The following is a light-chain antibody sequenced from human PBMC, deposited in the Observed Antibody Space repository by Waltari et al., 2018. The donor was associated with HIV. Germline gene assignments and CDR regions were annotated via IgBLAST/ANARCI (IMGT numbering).Light chain of an antibody. V-gene: IGLV3-21*04. CDR2: YDS. Sequence: SYVLTQSPSVPAAPGKPARITCGGNNLGSKSVHWYQQKPGQAPVLVIYYDSDRPSGIPERFSGSNSGNTATLTISRVEAGDEADYYCQVWDSSSGVVFGGGTRLTVL. CDR3: QVWDSSSGVV. CDR1: NLGSKS. J-gene: IGLJ2*01.